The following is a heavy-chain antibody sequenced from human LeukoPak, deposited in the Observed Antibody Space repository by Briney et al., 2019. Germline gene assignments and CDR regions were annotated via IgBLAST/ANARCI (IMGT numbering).Heavy chain of an antibody. CDR3: ALIAVAGTAFDY. Sequence: PGGSLRLSCAASGFTFSSYGMHWVRQAPGKGLEWVAVISYDGSNKYYADSVKGRFTISRDNSKSTLYLQMNSLRAEDTAVYYCALIAVAGTAFDYWGQGTLVTVSS. D-gene: IGHD6-19*01. J-gene: IGHJ4*02. CDR2: ISYDGSNK. CDR1: GFTFSSYG. V-gene: IGHV3-30*03.